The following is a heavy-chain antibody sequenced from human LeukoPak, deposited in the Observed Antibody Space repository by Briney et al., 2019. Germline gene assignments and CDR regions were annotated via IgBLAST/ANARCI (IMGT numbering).Heavy chain of an antibody. Sequence: PRGSLRLSCEASGFTFTSYAMHWVRQAPGKGLEWVSSISASGSDTFYTDSMNGRFTISRDNAKKTFFLQMKNLRPGDTALYYCAKGRDTSGRQNFDFWGQGTLVTVSS. J-gene: IGHJ4*02. CDR2: ISASGSDT. D-gene: IGHD6-19*01. CDR3: AKGRDTSGRQNFDF. CDR1: GFTFTSYA. V-gene: IGHV3-23*01.